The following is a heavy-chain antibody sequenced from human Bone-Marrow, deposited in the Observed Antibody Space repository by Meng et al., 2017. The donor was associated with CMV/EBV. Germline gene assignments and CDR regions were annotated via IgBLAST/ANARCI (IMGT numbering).Heavy chain of an antibody. CDR2: ISAYNGNT. D-gene: IGHD2-2*02. Sequence: ASVKVSCKASGYTFTSYGISWVRQAPGQGLEWMGWISAYNGNTNYAQKLQGRVTMTTDTSTSTAYMELRSLRSDDTAVYYCARDPLGPAAIPLYYYYYYGMDVWGQGTTVTVSS. CDR3: ARDPLGPAAIPLYYYYYYGMDV. J-gene: IGHJ6*02. CDR1: GYTFTSYG. V-gene: IGHV1-18*01.